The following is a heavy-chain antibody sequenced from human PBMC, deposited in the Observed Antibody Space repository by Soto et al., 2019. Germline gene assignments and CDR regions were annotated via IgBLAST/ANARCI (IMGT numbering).Heavy chain of an antibody. CDR1: GGTFSSYA. J-gene: IGHJ5*02. CDR3: AREFYGSGSYYNGGWFDP. Sequence: AAVKVSCKASGGTFSSYAISWVRQAPGQGXEWMGGIIPIFGTANYAQKFQGRVTITADKSTSTAYMELSSLRSEDTAVYYCAREFYGSGSYYNGGWFDPWGQGTLVTVSS. V-gene: IGHV1-69*06. CDR2: IIPIFGTA. D-gene: IGHD3-10*01.